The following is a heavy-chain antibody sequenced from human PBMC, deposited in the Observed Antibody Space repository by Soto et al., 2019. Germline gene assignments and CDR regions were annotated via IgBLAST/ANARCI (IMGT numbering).Heavy chain of an antibody. V-gene: IGHV5-51*01. D-gene: IGHD1-26*01. CDR2: IYPGDSDT. J-gene: IGHJ6*02. CDR3: ARRRATDYYYYGMDV. Sequence: GESLKISCKGSGYSFTGYWIGWVRQMPGKGLEWMGIIYPGDSDTRYSPSFQGQVTISADKSISTAYLQWSSLKASDTAMYYCARRRATDYYYYGMDVWGQGTTVTVSS. CDR1: GYSFTGYW.